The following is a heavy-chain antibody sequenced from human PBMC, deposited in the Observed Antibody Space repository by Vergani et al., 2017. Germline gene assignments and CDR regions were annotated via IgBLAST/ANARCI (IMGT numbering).Heavy chain of an antibody. Sequence: EVQLVESGGGLVQPGGSLRLSCAASGFTFSSYEMNWVRQAPGKGLEWVSYISSSGSTIYYADSVKGRFTISRDNAKNSLYLQMNSLRAEDTAVYYCAKGATVITGGDFDCWGQGTLVTVSS. V-gene: IGHV3-48*03. CDR2: ISSSGSTI. J-gene: IGHJ4*02. CDR1: GFTFSSYE. CDR3: AKGATVITGGDFDC. D-gene: IGHD4-17*01.